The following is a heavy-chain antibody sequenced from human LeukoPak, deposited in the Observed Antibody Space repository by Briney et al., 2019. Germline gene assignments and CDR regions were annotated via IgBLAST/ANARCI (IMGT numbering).Heavy chain of an antibody. CDR3: ARAAYSSTWYSRYFDL. Sequence: GGSLRLSCAASGFSFSNYGMNWVRQAPGKGLEWVSGIIGSGGTTYYADSVKGRFTISRDNAKNSLYLQMNSLRAGDTAVYYCARAAYSSTWYSRYFDLWGRGTLVTVSS. J-gene: IGHJ2*01. CDR2: IIGSGGTT. D-gene: IGHD6-13*01. CDR1: GFSFSNYG. V-gene: IGHV3-23*01.